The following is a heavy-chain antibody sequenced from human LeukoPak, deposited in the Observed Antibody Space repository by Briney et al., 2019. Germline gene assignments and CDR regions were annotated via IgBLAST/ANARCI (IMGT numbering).Heavy chain of an antibody. CDR3: AIAVAGIGHPFDY. D-gene: IGHD6-19*01. Sequence: ASVKVSCKASGYTFTSCDINWVRQATGQGLEWMGWMNPNSGNTGYAQKVQGRVTMTRHTSISTAYMELSSLRSEDTAVYYCAIAVAGIGHPFDYWGQGTLVTVSS. V-gene: IGHV1-8*01. CDR2: MNPNSGNT. CDR1: GYTFTSCD. J-gene: IGHJ4*02.